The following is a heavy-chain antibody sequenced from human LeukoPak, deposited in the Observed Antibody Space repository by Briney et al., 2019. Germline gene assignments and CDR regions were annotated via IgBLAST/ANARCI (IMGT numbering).Heavy chain of an antibody. V-gene: IGHV3-33*08. CDR1: GFTVSSSC. D-gene: IGHD2-2*01. J-gene: IGHJ4*02. CDR3: ARGGRLVSSSHYGDY. Sequence: PGGSLRLSCAASGFTVSSSCLTWVRQAPGKGLEWVAVIWYDGSNKDYADSAKGRFTISRDNSKNMLYLQMNSLRAEDTAVYFCARGGRLVSSSHYGDYWGQGTLVTVSS. CDR2: IWYDGSNK.